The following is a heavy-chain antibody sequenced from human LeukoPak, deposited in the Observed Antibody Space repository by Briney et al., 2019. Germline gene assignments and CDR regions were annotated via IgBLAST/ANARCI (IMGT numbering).Heavy chain of an antibody. J-gene: IGHJ5*02. Sequence: GGSLRLSCAASGFTFSIYWMSWVRQAPGKGLEWVANIKQDGSEKYYVDSVKGRFTISRDNAKNSLYLQMNSLRAEDTAVYYCARGGGLRRWFDPWGQGTLVTVSS. CDR3: ARGGGLRRWFDP. V-gene: IGHV3-7*01. CDR2: IKQDGSEK. CDR1: GFTFSIYW. D-gene: IGHD5-18*01.